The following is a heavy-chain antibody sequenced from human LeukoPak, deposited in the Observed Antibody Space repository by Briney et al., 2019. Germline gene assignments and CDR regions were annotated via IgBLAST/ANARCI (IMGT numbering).Heavy chain of an antibody. Sequence: ASVKVSCKASGYTFTSYYMHWVQQAPGQGLEWMGIINPSGGSTSYAQKFQGRVTMTRDTSTSTVYMELSSLRSEDTAVYYCARDDYDSSGYYYGGFWGQGTLVTVSS. CDR2: INPSGGST. CDR1: GYTFTSYY. CDR3: ARDDYDSSGYYYGGF. J-gene: IGHJ4*02. V-gene: IGHV1-46*01. D-gene: IGHD3-22*01.